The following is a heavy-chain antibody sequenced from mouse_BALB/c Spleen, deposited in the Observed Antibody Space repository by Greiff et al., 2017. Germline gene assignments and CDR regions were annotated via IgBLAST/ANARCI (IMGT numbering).Heavy chain of an antibody. J-gene: IGHJ4*01. V-gene: IGHV2-9*02. CDR3: ARGPIYDGYYDAMDY. CDR1: GFSLTSYG. CDR2: IWAGGST. D-gene: IGHD2-3*01. Sequence: QVQLKQSGPGLVAPSQSLSITCTVSGFSLTSYGVHWVRQPPGKGLEWLGVIWAGGSTNYNSALMSRLSISKDNSKSQVFLKMNSLQTDDTAMYYCARGPIYDGYYDAMDYWGQGTSVTVSS.